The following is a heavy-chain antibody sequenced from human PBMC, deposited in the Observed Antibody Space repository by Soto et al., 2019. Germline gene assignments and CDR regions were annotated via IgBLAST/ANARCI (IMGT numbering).Heavy chain of an antibody. Sequence: GGSRILSCAASGFTFSRFELHWVRQATGKGLEWISYISSSGSTAYYASSVEGRFTISRDNANNSVYLQMDSLRAEDTALYYCTRAAWFPYLSFYWGQGALVTVSS. CDR1: GFTFSRFE. D-gene: IGHD3-10*01. CDR2: ISSSGSTA. CDR3: TRAAWFPYLSFY. J-gene: IGHJ4*02. V-gene: IGHV3-48*03.